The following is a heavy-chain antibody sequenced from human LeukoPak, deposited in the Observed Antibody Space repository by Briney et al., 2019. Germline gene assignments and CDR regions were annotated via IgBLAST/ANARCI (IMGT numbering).Heavy chain of an antibody. CDR1: GFTFSSYA. Sequence: GGSLRLSCAVSGFTFSSYAMSWVRQAPGKGLEWVSVISGSGGSTYYADSVKGRFTISRDNSKNTLYLQMNSLRAEDTAVYYWAKAVGGSTSGWYGSYFDYWGQGTLVTVSS. J-gene: IGHJ4*02. CDR2: ISGSGGST. CDR3: AKAVGGSTSGWYGSYFDY. D-gene: IGHD6-19*01. V-gene: IGHV3-23*01.